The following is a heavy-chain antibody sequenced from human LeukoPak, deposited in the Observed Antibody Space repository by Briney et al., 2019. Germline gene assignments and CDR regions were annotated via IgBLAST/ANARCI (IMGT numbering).Heavy chain of an antibody. CDR2: IYPGDSDT. CDR3: ARLQKGSGSYYSNMDV. J-gene: IGHJ6*03. V-gene: IGHV5-51*01. Sequence: GESLKISCKGSGYSFTSYWIGWVRQMPGKGLEWMGIIYPGDSDTRYSPSFQGQVTTSADKSISTAYLQWSSLKASDTAMYYCARLQKGSGSYYSNMDVWGKGTTVTVSS. CDR1: GYSFTSYW. D-gene: IGHD3-10*01.